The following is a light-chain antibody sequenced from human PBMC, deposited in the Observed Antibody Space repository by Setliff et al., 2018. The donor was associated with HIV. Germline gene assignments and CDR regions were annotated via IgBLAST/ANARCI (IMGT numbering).Light chain of an antibody. CDR3: QVWDSSSDHHV. Sequence: SYELTQPPSVSVAPGKTARITCGGNNIGCKSVHWYQQKPGQAPVLVVYDDNDRPSGIPERFSGSNSGNTATLTISRVEAGDEADYYCQVWDSSSDHHVFGTGTKVTV. CDR1: NIGCKS. CDR2: DDN. J-gene: IGLJ1*01. V-gene: IGLV3-21*03.